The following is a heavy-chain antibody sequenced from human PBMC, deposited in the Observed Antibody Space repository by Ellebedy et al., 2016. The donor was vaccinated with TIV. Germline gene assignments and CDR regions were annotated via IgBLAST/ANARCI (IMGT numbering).Heavy chain of an antibody. CDR3: ARGRRDYGDSLWYFDL. Sequence: ASVKVSCXASGYTFTGYYMHWVRQAPGQGLEWMGWINPNSGGTNYAQKFQGRVTMTRDTSISTAYMELSRLRSDDTAVYYCARGRRDYGDSLWYFDLWGRGTLVTVSS. CDR2: INPNSGGT. V-gene: IGHV1-2*02. D-gene: IGHD4-17*01. J-gene: IGHJ2*01. CDR1: GYTFTGYY.